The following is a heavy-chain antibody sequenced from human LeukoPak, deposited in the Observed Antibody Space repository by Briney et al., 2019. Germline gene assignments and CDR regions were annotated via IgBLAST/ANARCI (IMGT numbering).Heavy chain of an antibody. CDR3: AREALRGYYFDY. CDR1: GGSISGYY. CDR2: IYTSGST. J-gene: IGHJ4*02. D-gene: IGHD3-10*01. Sequence: SETLSLTCTVSGGSISGYYWSWIRQPAGKGLEWIGRIYTSGSTNYNPSLKSRVTMSVDTSKNQFFLKLSSVTAADTAVYYCAREALRGYYFDYWGQGTLVTVFS. V-gene: IGHV4-4*07.